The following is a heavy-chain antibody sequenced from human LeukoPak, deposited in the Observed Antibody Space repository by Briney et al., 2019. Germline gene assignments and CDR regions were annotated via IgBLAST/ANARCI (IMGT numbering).Heavy chain of an antibody. CDR2: ISPDSGDT. CDR3: ARVVSGGVIWAY. J-gene: IGHJ4*02. Sequence: SVKVSCRASGYTLSDYYMHWVRQAPGQGLEWMGWISPDSGDTKYAQNLQGRVTLTSDTSINTAYMELSSLRSDDTAVYFCARVVSGGVIWAYWGQGTLVTVSP. D-gene: IGHD3-16*01. V-gene: IGHV1-2*02. CDR1: GYTLSDYY.